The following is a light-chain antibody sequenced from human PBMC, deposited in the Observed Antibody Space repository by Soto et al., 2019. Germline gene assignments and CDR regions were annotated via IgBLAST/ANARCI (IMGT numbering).Light chain of an antibody. Sequence: EIVLTQSPGTLSLSPGERATLSCRASQRVSSSYFNWYRQNPGQAPRLLIYDASTRATGIPDRVSASGSGTDFTLTISRLEPEDFALYYCQAYDSSSITFGQGTRLEIK. J-gene: IGKJ5*01. V-gene: IGKV3-20*01. CDR2: DAS. CDR1: QRVSSSY. CDR3: QAYDSSSIT.